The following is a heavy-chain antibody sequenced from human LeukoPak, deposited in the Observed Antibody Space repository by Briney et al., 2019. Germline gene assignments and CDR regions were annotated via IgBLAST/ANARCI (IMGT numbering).Heavy chain of an antibody. D-gene: IGHD6-13*01. CDR3: ARASSSWYGGRDY. CDR1: GGSFSGYY. CDR2: INHSGST. V-gene: IGHV4-34*01. Sequence: PSETLSLTCAVYGGSFSGYYWSWIRQPPGKGLEWIGEINHSGSTNYNPSLKSRVTISVDTSKNQFSLKLSSVTAADTAVYYCARASSSWYGGRDYWGQGTLVTVSS. J-gene: IGHJ4*02.